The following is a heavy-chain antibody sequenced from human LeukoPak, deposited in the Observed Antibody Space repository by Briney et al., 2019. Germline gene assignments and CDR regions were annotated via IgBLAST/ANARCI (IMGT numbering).Heavy chain of an antibody. CDR2: MNPNSGNR. CDR3: ARGGSAAAVY. Sequence: GSSVKVSCKASGYTFNSYDINWVRQAIGQGLEWMGWMNPNSGNRGYAQKFQGRVTTTRNTSISTAYMELSSLRSEDTAVYYCARGGSAAAVYWGQGTLVTVSS. V-gene: IGHV1-8*01. D-gene: IGHD6-13*01. J-gene: IGHJ4*02. CDR1: GYTFNSYD.